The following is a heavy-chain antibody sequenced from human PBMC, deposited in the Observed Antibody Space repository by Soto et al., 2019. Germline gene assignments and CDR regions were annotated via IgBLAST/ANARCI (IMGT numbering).Heavy chain of an antibody. V-gene: IGHV3-30-3*01. CDR2: ISYDGSNK. Sequence: GGSLRLSCAASGFTFSSYAMHWVRQAPGKGLEWVAVISYDGSNKYYADSVKGRFTMSRDNSKNTLYLQMNSLRAEDTAVYYCARYQFYDYVWGSYRSDAFDIWGQGTMVTVSS. J-gene: IGHJ3*02. CDR3: ARYQFYDYVWGSYRSDAFDI. CDR1: GFTFSSYA. D-gene: IGHD3-16*02.